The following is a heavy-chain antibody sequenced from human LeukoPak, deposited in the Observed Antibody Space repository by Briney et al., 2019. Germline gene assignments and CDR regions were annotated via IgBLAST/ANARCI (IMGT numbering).Heavy chain of an antibody. D-gene: IGHD3-10*01. CDR1: GGSISSYY. CDR3: ASLSRGY. Sequence: SETLSLTCTVSGGSISSYYWSWIRQPPGKGLEWIGEINHSGSTNYNPSLKSRVTISVDTSENQFSLKLSSVTAADTAVYYCASLSRGYWGQGTLVTVSS. J-gene: IGHJ4*02. V-gene: IGHV4-34*01. CDR2: INHSGST.